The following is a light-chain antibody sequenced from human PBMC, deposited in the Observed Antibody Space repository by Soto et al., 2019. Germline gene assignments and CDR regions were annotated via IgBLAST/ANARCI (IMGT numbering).Light chain of an antibody. Sequence: QSALTQPASVSGSPGQSITISCTGTSSDVGGYNYVSWYQQHPGKAPKLMIYDVSNRHSGVSNRFSGSKSGNTASLTISGLQAADEADYYCSSYTSSSTLYVFGTGTKVTVL. CDR2: DVS. J-gene: IGLJ1*01. CDR3: SSYTSSSTLYV. V-gene: IGLV2-14*01. CDR1: SSDVGGYNY.